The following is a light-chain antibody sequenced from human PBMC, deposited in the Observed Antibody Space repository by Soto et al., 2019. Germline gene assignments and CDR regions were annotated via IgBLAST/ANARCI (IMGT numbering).Light chain of an antibody. J-gene: IGKJ4*01. CDR1: QGITNY. V-gene: IGKV1-9*01. CDR3: QQFNSYPALT. Sequence: DIQLTLSPSFLSASVGDRVTITCRASQGITNYLAWYQQKPGKAPKLLIYAASTLQSGVPSRFSGSGSGTEFTLTISSLQPEDFATYYCQQFNSYPALTFGGGTKVEIK. CDR2: AAS.